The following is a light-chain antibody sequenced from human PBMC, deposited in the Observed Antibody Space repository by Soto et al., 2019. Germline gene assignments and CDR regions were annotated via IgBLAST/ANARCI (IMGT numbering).Light chain of an antibody. V-gene: IGKV3-20*01. J-gene: IGKJ5*01. CDR1: QSRGSNF. Sequence: EIVWTQSPGTLSLSPGERATLSCKTSQSRGSNFLAWYQHQPGQAPRLLIYASSNRATGIPDRFSGSASGTDFTLTINRKEPEDFAVYYCQLYGISPHVGQGTRLEIK. CDR2: ASS. CDR3: QLYGISPH.